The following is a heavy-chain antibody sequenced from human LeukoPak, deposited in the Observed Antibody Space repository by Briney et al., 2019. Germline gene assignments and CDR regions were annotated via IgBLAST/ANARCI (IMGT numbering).Heavy chain of an antibody. Sequence: SGRSLRLSCVGSGFAFHNYAMHWVRQAPGKGLEWISAISINGETTWYADSVKGRFIISRDNSKNALYLQLSSLRVEDTAVYYCAQGFSSGWYPNWGQGSLVSVSS. CDR3: AQGFSSGWYPN. V-gene: IGHV3-23*01. CDR2: ISINGETT. CDR1: GFAFHNYA. D-gene: IGHD6-19*01. J-gene: IGHJ4*02.